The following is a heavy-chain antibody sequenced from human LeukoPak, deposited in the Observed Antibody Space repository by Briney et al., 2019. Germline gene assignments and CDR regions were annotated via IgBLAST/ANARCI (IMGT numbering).Heavy chain of an antibody. CDR3: ARQVGHCSSASCQGIPFYL. CDR2: IYGSGST. Sequence: SETLSLTCTASGGTISSYYWSWIRQPPGKGLEWIGYIYGSGSTNPNPSLKGQVTISVHTSKNPFSLKLSYVTAADTAVYYCARQVGHCSSASCQGIPFYLWGRGTLVTVSS. CDR1: GGTISSYY. J-gene: IGHJ2*01. V-gene: IGHV4-59*08. D-gene: IGHD2-2*01.